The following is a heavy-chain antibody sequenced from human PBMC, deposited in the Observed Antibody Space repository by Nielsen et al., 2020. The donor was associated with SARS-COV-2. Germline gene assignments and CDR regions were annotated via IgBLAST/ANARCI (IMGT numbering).Heavy chain of an antibody. CDR3: AGSGRGWYNFDS. CDR2: INPNSGGP. Sequence: ASVKVSCKAPGYRFSVYYMHWVRQAPGQGLEWMGRINPNSGGPNYAQKFQGRVTMTWDTSIGTAYMELSGLKSDDTAVFYCAGSGRGWYNFDSWGQGTLVTVSS. D-gene: IGHD6-19*01. V-gene: IGHV1-2*06. J-gene: IGHJ4*02. CDR1: GYRFSVYY.